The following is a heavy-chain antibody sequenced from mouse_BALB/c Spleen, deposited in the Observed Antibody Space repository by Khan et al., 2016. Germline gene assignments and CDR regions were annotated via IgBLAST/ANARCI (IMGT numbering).Heavy chain of an antibody. Sequence: QIQLVQSGPELKKPGETVRISCKASGYTFTTAGMQWVQKMPGKGLKWIGWINTHSGVPQYAADFKGRFAFSLETSASTAYVQISNLKNEDSATYFCAEEPYAMDYWGQGTSVTVSS. CDR1: GYTFTTAG. CDR3: AEEPYAMDY. D-gene: IGHD6-1*01. J-gene: IGHJ4*01. CDR2: INTHSGVP. V-gene: IGHV9-4*02.